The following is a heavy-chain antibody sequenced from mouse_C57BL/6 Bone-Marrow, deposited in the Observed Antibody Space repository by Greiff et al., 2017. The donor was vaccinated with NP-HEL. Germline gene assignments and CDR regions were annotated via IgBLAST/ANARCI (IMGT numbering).Heavy chain of an antibody. D-gene: IGHD1-1*01. V-gene: IGHV1-76*01. CDR1: GYTFTDYY. CDR3: ARKDGSSYGFAY. J-gene: IGHJ3*01. CDR2: IYPGSGNT. Sequence: VQLQQSGAELVRPGASVKLSCKASGYTFTDYYINWVKQRPGQGLEWIARIYPGSGNTYYNEKFKGKATLTAEKSSSTAYMQLSSLTSEDSAVYFCARKDGSSYGFAYWGQGTLVTVSA.